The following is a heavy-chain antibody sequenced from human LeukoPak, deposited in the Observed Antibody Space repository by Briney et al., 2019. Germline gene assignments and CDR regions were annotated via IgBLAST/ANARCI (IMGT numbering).Heavy chain of an antibody. Sequence: PGGSLRLSCAASGFTFSSYAMSWVRQAPGKGLEWVSSISGSGGSTYYADSVKGRFTISRDNSRNTLYLQMNSLRAEDMAVYYCAKEYGPGSYYYDYWGQGTLVTVSS. CDR3: AKEYGPGSYYYDY. D-gene: IGHD3-10*01. CDR2: ISGSGGST. J-gene: IGHJ4*02. CDR1: GFTFSSYA. V-gene: IGHV3-23*01.